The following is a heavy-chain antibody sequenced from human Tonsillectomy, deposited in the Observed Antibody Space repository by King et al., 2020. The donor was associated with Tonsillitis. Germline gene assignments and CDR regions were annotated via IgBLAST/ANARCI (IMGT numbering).Heavy chain of an antibody. J-gene: IGHJ4*02. Sequence: VQLVESGGGLVQPGGSLRLSCAASGFTVSRNYMNWVRQAPGKGLEWVSVIYSGGGTFYADSVKGRFTISRHNSKNTLYLQMNSLRAEDTAVYYCARAHGQTWGQGTLVTVYS. CDR3: ARAHGQT. D-gene: IGHD3/OR15-3a*01. CDR1: GFTVSRNY. CDR2: IYSGGGT. V-gene: IGHV3-53*04.